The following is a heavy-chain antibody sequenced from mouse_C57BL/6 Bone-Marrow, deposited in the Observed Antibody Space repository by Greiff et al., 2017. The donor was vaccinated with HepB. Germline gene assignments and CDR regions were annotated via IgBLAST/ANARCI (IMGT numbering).Heavy chain of an antibody. CDR2: IDPANGNT. V-gene: IGHV14-3*01. D-gene: IGHD2-4*01. CDR1: GFNIKNTY. CDR3: ARAGSIYYDDLIRHWYFDV. J-gene: IGHJ1*03. Sequence: VQLQQSVAELVRPGASVKLSCTASGFNIKNTYMHWVKQRPEQGLEWIGRIDPANGNTKYAPKFQGKATITADTSSNTAYLQLSSLTSEDTAIYYCARAGSIYYDDLIRHWYFDVWGTGTTVTVSS.